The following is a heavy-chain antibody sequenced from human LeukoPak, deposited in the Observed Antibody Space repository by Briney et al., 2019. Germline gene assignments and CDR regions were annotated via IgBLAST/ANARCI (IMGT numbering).Heavy chain of an antibody. V-gene: IGHV1-8*01. Sequence: ASVKVSCKASGYTFTSYDINWVRQATGQGLEWMGWMNPNSGNTGYAQKFQGRVTITADESTSTAYMELSSLRSEDTAVYYCARGNARGGYADWGQGTLVTVSS. CDR2: MNPNSGNT. CDR3: ARGNARGGYAD. CDR1: GYTFTSYD. J-gene: IGHJ4*02. D-gene: IGHD5-12*01.